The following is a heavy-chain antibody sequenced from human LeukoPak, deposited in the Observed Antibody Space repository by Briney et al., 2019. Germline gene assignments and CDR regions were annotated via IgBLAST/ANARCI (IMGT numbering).Heavy chain of an antibody. V-gene: IGHV5-51*01. CDR3: ATYAGSYSKYFQH. CDR2: IYPGDSDT. D-gene: IGHD3-10*01. Sequence: GESLQISCKGSEYRFTNYWIGWVRRMPGKGLEWMGIIYPGDSDTRYSPSFQGQVTISAEKYISTAYLQWSSLKASDTAMYFCATYAGSYSKYFQHWGQGTLVTVSS. CDR1: EYRFTNYW. J-gene: IGHJ1*01.